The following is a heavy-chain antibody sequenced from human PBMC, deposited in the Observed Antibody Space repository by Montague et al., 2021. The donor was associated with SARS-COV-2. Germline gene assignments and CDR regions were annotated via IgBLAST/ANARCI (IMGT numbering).Heavy chain of an antibody. J-gene: IGHJ4*02. D-gene: IGHD3-10*01. V-gene: IGHV2-70*01. CDR2: IDWDDDK. CDR3: ARIPYDSGGAFDY. CDR1: GFSLSVSGMS. Sequence: PALVKPTQTLTLTCRFSGFSLSVSGMSVAWIRQSPGKALEWLGHIDWDDDKYYRTSLKTRLTISKDTSKNQVVLTMTNMDPVDTGTYYCARIPYDSGGAFDYWGQGTLVTVSS.